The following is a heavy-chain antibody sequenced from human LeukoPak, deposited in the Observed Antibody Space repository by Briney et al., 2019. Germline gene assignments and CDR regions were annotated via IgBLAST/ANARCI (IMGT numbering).Heavy chain of an antibody. CDR1: GGSIFRGDYY. D-gene: IGHD4-17*01. V-gene: IGHV4-30-4*01. Sequence: SQTLSLTCSVSGGSIFRGDYYWSWIRQPPGKGLEWIGYIYYTGLTYYSPSLKSRAAISVDTSKSQFSLKLTSVTAADTAVCYCARGGGGSSTATIYWFDSWGQGTLVTVSS. J-gene: IGHJ5*01. CDR3: ARGGGGSSTATIYWFDS. CDR2: IYYTGLT.